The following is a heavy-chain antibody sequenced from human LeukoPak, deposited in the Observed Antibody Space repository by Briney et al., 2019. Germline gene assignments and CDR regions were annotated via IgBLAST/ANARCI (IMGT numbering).Heavy chain of an antibody. V-gene: IGHV3-53*01. Sequence: GGSLRLSCAASGFTVSSNYMSWVRQAPGKGLEWVSVIYSGGSTYYADSVKGRFTISRDNSKNTLYLQMNSLRAEDTAVYYCARDLGGSGSYYPSGYWGQGTLVTVSS. J-gene: IGHJ4*02. D-gene: IGHD3-10*01. CDR1: GFTVSSNY. CDR3: ARDLGGSGSYYPSGY. CDR2: IYSGGST.